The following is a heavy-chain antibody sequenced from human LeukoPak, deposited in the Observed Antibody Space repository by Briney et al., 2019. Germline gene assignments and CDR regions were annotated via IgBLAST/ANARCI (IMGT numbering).Heavy chain of an antibody. CDR2: ISGSATGT. Sequence: GGSLRLSCAASGFTFSTYAMNWVRQAPGKGLEWVSAISGSATGTYYADSVKGRFTISRDNAKNSLYLQMNSLRAEDTAVYYCASQLELRADYWGQGTLVTVSS. CDR1: GFTFSTYA. J-gene: IGHJ4*02. CDR3: ASQLELRADY. V-gene: IGHV3-23*01. D-gene: IGHD1-7*01.